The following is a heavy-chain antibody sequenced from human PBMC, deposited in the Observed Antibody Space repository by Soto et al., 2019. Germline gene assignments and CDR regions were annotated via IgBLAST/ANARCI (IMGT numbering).Heavy chain of an antibody. J-gene: IGHJ6*02. Sequence: RGSLRLSCAVSEFTYSSCAMHWVGQAPGKGLEWVAVISYDGSNKYYADSVKGRFTISRDNSKNTVYLQMNSLRAEDTAVYYCVGYSYGYWDYGMDVWGQGTMVTVSS. V-gene: IGHV3-30*04. CDR3: VGYSYGYWDYGMDV. D-gene: IGHD5-18*01. CDR1: EFTYSSCA. CDR2: ISYDGSNK.